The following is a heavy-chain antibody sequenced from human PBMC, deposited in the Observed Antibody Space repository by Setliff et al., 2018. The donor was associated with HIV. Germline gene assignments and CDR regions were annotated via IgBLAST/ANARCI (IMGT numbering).Heavy chain of an antibody. J-gene: IGHJ4*02. V-gene: IGHV1-18*01. CDR3: ARAYDVLTGYFDY. D-gene: IGHD3-9*01. Sequence: ASVKVSCKASGYSFTNLGLNWVRQAPGQGLEWMGWISVYNGHTNFAQKLQDRVTMTTVTSTSTAYMELRSLRSDDTAVYYCARAYDVLTGYFDYWGQGTLVTVSS. CDR2: ISVYNGHT. CDR1: GYSFTNLG.